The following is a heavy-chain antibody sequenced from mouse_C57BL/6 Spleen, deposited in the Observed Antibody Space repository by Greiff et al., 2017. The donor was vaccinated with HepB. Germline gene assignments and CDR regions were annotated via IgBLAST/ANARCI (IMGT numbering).Heavy chain of an antibody. CDR1: GYTFTDYY. J-gene: IGHJ4*01. CDR2: IYPGSGNT. CDR3: ARGVYYDYDEAPLYAMDY. V-gene: IGHV1-76*01. D-gene: IGHD2-4*01. Sequence: VMLVESGAELVRPGASVKLSCKASGYTFTDYYINWVKQRPGQGLEWIARIYPGSGNTYYNEKFKGKATLTAEKSSSTAYMQLSSLTSEDSAVYFCARGVYYDYDEAPLYAMDYWGQGTSVTVSS.